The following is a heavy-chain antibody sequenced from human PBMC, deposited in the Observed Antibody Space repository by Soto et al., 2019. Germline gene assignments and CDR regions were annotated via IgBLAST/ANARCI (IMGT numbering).Heavy chain of an antibody. CDR1: GVTVSSNY. J-gene: IGHJ1*01. D-gene: IGHD2-15*01. CDR3: ARDSWSQY. CDR2: IHNGGET. V-gene: IGHV3-66*01. Sequence: GGSLRLSCAASGVTVSSNYMNWVRQAPGKGLEWVSIIHNGGETYYADSVKDRFTVSRDNSKNTVFLQMNSLRVEDTAVYYCARDSWSQYWGQGTLVTVSS.